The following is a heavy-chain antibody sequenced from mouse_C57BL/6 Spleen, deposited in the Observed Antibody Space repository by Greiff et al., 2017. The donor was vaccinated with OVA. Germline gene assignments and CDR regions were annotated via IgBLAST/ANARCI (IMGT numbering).Heavy chain of an antibody. Sequence: QVHVKQPGTELVKPGASVKLSCKASGYTFTSYWMHWVKQRPGQGLEWIGNINPSNGGTNYNEKFKSKATLTVDKSSSTAYMQLSSLTSEDSAVYYCASQDGWGPFDYWGQGTTLTVSS. J-gene: IGHJ2*01. D-gene: IGHD1-2*01. CDR1: GYTFTSYW. CDR2: INPSNGGT. CDR3: ASQDGWGPFDY. V-gene: IGHV1-53*01.